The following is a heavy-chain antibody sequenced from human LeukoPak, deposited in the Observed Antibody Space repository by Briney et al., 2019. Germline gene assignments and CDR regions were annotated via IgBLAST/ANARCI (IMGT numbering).Heavy chain of an antibody. CDR1: GFTFSSYG. CDR3: ANEGQYYDFWSGPTRTFYGMDV. D-gene: IGHD3-3*01. V-gene: IGHV3-23*01. Sequence: GGSLRLSCAASGFTFSSYGMHWVRQAPGKGLEWVSAISGSGGSTYYADSVKGRFTISRDNSKNTLYLQMNSLRAEDTAVYYCANEGQYYDFWSGPTRTFYGMDVWGQGTTVTVSS. CDR2: ISGSGGST. J-gene: IGHJ6*02.